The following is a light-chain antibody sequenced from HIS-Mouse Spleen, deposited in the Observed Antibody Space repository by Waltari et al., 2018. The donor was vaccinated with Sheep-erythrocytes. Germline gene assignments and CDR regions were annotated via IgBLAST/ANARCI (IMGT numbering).Light chain of an antibody. CDR2: DVS. CDR3: CSYAGSYNHV. V-gene: IGLV2-11*01. J-gene: IGLJ1*01. Sequence: QSALTQPRSVSGFPGQSVTISCTGTSSDVGGYNYDSWYQQHPGQAPKLMIYDVSKRPSGVPDRFSGSKSGNTASLTISGLQAEDEADYYCCSYAGSYNHVFATGTKVTVL. CDR1: SSDVGGYNY.